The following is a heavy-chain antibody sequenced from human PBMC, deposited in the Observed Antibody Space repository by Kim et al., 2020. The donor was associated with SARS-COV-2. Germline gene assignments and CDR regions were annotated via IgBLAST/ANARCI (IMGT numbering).Heavy chain of an antibody. V-gene: IGHV1-3*01. CDR2: INAGNGNT. Sequence: ASVKVSCKASGYTFTSYAMHWVRQAPGQRLEWMGWINAGNGNTKYSQKFQGRVTITRDTSASTAYMELSSLRSEDTAVYYCARDSTGDYYYYMDVWGKGTTVTVSS. CDR3: ARDSTGDYYYYMDV. CDR1: GYTFTSYA. J-gene: IGHJ6*03. D-gene: IGHD4-17*01.